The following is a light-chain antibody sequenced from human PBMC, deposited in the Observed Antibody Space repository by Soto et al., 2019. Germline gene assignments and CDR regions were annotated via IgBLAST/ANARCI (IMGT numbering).Light chain of an antibody. J-gene: IGKJ4*01. CDR1: QSVSSY. CDR2: DES. CDR3: QKRSNWPLT. V-gene: IGKV3-11*01. Sequence: VLTQSPAALSLSPGDRATLSCRASQSVSSYLAWYQQKPGQAPRLLIYDESNRATGIPDRLSGSGSGTDLNLTTSRLQPEDFAVYYSQKRSNWPLTFGGGTKLDI.